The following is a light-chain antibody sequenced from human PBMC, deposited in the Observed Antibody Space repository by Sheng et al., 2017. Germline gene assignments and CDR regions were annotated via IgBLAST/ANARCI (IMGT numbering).Light chain of an antibody. Sequence: DIQMTQSPSTLSASVGDRVTITCRASQSISRWLAWYQQKPGKAPKLLLYAASTLESGVPSRFSGSGSGSDYTLTISSLQPEDFATYFCQQYYSSPMYTLGQGTKLEIK. J-gene: IGKJ2*01. CDR2: AAS. CDR1: QSISRW. CDR3: QQYYSSPMYT. V-gene: IGKV1-NL1*01.